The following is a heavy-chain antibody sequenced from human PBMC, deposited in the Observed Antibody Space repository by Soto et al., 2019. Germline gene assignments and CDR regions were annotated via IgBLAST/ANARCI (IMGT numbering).Heavy chain of an antibody. V-gene: IGHV3-30*18. Sequence: GGSLRLSCAASGFTFSSYGMHWVRQAPGKGLEWVAVISYDGSNKYYAGSVKGRFTISRDNSKNTLYLQMNSLRAEDTAVYYCAKDRFTFGGVTNNWFDPWGQGTLVTVSS. J-gene: IGHJ5*02. CDR3: AKDRFTFGGVTNNWFDP. CDR1: GFTFSSYG. D-gene: IGHD3-16*01. CDR2: ISYDGSNK.